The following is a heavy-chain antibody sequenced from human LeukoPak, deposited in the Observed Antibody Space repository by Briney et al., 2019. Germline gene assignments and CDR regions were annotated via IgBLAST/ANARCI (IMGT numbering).Heavy chain of an antibody. CDR3: AKDLKRYCSGGSCYSFDY. D-gene: IGHD2-15*01. Sequence: GGSLRLSCAASGFTSSSYGMHWVRQAPGKGLEWVAVISYDGSNKYYADSVKGRFTISRDNSKSTLYLQMNSLRAEDTAVYYCAKDLKRYCSGGSCYSFDYWGQGTLVTVSP. CDR2: ISYDGSNK. CDR1: GFTSSSYG. J-gene: IGHJ4*02. V-gene: IGHV3-30*18.